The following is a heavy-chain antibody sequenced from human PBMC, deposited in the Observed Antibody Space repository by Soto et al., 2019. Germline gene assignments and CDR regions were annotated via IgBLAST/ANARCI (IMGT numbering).Heavy chain of an antibody. V-gene: IGHV4-39*07. Sequence: SETLSLTCTVSGGSISSSSYYWGWIRQPPGKGLEWIGSIYYSGSTYYNPSLKSRVTISVDTSKNQFSLKLSSVTAADTAVYYCARERSIAAAAYDAFDIWGQGTMVTVSS. CDR1: GGSISSSSYY. CDR3: ARERSIAAAAYDAFDI. CDR2: IYYSGST. J-gene: IGHJ3*02. D-gene: IGHD6-13*01.